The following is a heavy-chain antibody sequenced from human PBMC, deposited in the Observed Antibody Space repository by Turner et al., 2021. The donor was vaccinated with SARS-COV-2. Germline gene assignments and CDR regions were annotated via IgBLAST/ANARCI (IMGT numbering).Heavy chain of an antibody. CDR3: ARDPNSGASL. D-gene: IGHD2-15*01. CDR1: GFIFSNW. Sequence: EEQLVESGGGLVQPGGSLRLSCTASGFIFSNWMHWVRQAPGKGLEWVANIKQDGSEKYFVDSVKGRFTISRDNAKNSLYLQMNSLRAEDTAVYYCARDPNSGASLWGQGILVTVSS. V-gene: IGHV3-7*04. J-gene: IGHJ4*02. CDR2: IKQDGSEK.